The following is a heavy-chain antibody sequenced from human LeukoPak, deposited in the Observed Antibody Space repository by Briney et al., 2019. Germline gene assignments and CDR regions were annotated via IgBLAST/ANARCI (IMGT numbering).Heavy chain of an antibody. CDR2: TWYDGSNK. D-gene: IGHD5-12*01. V-gene: IGHV3-33*01. CDR1: GFIFSTYG. Sequence: PGGSLRLSCAASGFIFSTYGMHWVRQAPGKGLQWVAFTWYDGSNKYYADSVKGRFTISRDNAKNSLYLQMNSLRAEDTAVYYCARGYSGYDWGFFDYWGQGTLVTVSS. J-gene: IGHJ4*02. CDR3: ARGYSGYDWGFFDY.